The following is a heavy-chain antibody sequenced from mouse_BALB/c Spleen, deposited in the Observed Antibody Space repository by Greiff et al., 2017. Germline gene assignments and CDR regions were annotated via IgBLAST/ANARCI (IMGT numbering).Heavy chain of an antibody. J-gene: IGHJ1*01. D-gene: IGHD1-1*01. CDR1: GYSITSDYA. V-gene: IGHV3-2*02. Sequence: EVKLLESGPGLVKPSQSLSLTCTVTGYSITSDYAWNWIRQFPGNKLEWMGYISYSGSTSYNPSLKSRISITRDTSKNQFFLQLNSVTTEDTATYYCARFYYYGGYFDVWGAGTTVTVSS. CDR2: ISYSGST. CDR3: ARFYYYGGYFDV.